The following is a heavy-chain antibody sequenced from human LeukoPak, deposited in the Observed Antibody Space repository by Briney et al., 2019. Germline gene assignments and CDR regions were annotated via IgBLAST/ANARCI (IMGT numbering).Heavy chain of an antibody. D-gene: IGHD3-10*01. V-gene: IGHV1-46*01. J-gene: IGHJ6*03. CDR3: ARDSSKNLLWFGELFYYYYMDV. CDR1: GYTFTTYY. CDR2: ISPSGAIT. Sequence: ASVKVSCKASGYTFTTYYIHWVRQAPGQGLEWMGIISPSGAITSYAQKFQGRVTMTSDMSTRTVYMELSSLRSDDTAVYYCARDSSKNLLWFGELFYYYYMDVWGKGTTVTISS.